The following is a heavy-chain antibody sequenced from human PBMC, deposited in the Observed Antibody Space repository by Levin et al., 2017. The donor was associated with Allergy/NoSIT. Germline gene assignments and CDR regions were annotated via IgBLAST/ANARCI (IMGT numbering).Heavy chain of an antibody. V-gene: IGHV3-30-3*01. J-gene: IGHJ6*02. Sequence: GGSLRLSCAASGFTFSSYAMHWVRQAPGKGLEWVAVISYDGSNKYYADSVKGRFTISRDNSKNTLYLQMNSLRAEDTAVYYCARDLCSGGSCYFLGSLGPYYYGMDVWGQGTTVTVSS. D-gene: IGHD2-15*01. CDR1: GFTFSSYA. CDR3: ARDLCSGGSCYFLGSLGPYYYGMDV. CDR2: ISYDGSNK.